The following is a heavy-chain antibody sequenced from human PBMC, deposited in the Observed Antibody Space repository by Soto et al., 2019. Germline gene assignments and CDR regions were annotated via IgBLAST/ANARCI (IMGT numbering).Heavy chain of an antibody. CDR2: IYSGGST. V-gene: IGHV3-53*01. Sequence: ESGGGLMQPGGSLRLSCAASGFTVSSNYMSWVRQAPGKGLEWVSVIYSGGSTYYADSVKGRFTISRDNSKNTLYLQMNSLRAEDTAVYYCARDRGYYYYGMDVWGQGTTVTVSS. D-gene: IGHD2-15*01. J-gene: IGHJ6*02. CDR3: ARDRGYYYYGMDV. CDR1: GFTVSSNY.